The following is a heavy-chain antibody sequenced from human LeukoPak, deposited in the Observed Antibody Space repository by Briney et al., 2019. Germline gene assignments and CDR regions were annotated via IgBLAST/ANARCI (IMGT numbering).Heavy chain of an antibody. CDR2: MNPNSGNT. V-gene: IGHV1-8*03. CDR3: AREGVGATIELDYYMDV. J-gene: IGHJ6*03. CDR1: GYTFTDYY. Sequence: ASVTVSCKASGYTFTDYYMHWVRQAPGQGLEWMGWMNPNSGNTGYAQKFQGRVTITRNTSMSTAYMELSSLRSEDTAVYYCAREGVGATIELDYYMDVWGKGTTVTVSS. D-gene: IGHD1-26*01.